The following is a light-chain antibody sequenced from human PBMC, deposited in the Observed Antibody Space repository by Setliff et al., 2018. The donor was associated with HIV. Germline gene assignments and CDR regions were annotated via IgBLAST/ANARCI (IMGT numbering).Light chain of an antibody. CDR2: DVT. CDR3: CSYRTNITGV. Sequence: QSVLTQPASVSGSPGQSITISCSGTGSDVGGYSYVSWYQQHPGKAPKLIIYDVTYRPSGVSNRFSGSKSGNTASLTISGLQAEDEADYYCCSYRTNITGVFGGGTKVTVL. V-gene: IGLV2-14*03. CDR1: GSDVGGYSY. J-gene: IGLJ3*02.